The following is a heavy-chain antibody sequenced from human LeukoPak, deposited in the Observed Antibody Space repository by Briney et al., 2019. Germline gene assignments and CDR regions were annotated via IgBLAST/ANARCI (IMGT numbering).Heavy chain of an antibody. CDR1: GYTFTGYY. CDR2: INPNSGGT. V-gene: IGHV1-2*02. Sequence: ASVKVSCKASGYTFTGYYMHWVRQAPGQGLEWMGWINPNSGGTNYAQKFQGRVTMTRDTSISTAYMELSRLRSDDTAVYYCARGGPIVVVPAAQNYWGQGTLVTVSS. J-gene: IGHJ4*02. CDR3: ARGGPIVVVPAAQNY. D-gene: IGHD2-2*01.